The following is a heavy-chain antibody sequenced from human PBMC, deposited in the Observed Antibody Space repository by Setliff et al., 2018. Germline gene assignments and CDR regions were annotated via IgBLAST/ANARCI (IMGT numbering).Heavy chain of an antibody. J-gene: IGHJ4*02. D-gene: IGHD2-21*01. CDR2: INPGDGRT. CDR1: GYTFTTFC. V-gene: IGHV1-46*01. Sequence: ASVKVSCKASGYTFTTFCMHWVRQAPGQGLEWMGVINPGDGRTTYAQKFQGRVKMTRETATNTVYMQLNSLRFEDRAVYYCERANTAKNFSGDDSDYWGQGTLVTVSS. CDR3: ERANTAKNFSGDDSDY.